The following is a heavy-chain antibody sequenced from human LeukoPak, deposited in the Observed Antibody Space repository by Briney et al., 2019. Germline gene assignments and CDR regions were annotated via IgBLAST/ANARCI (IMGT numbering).Heavy chain of an antibody. D-gene: IGHD4-17*01. CDR3: ARGRRDYGDYVDAFDI. V-gene: IGHV4-59*08. CDR1: GGSISSYY. Sequence: PSDTLSLTCTVSGGSISSYYWSWIRQPPGKGLEWIGYIYYSGSTNYNPSLKSRVTISVDTSKNQFSLKLSSVTAADTAVYYCARGRRDYGDYVDAFDIWGQGTMVTVSS. J-gene: IGHJ3*02. CDR2: IYYSGST.